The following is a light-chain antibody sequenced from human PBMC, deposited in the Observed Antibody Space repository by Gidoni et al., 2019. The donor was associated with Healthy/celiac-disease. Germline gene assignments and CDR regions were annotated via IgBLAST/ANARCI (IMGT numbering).Light chain of an antibody. Sequence: DIVMTHSPLSLPVTPGEPASISCRSSRSLLHSNGYNYLDWNLQKAGQSPQLLIDLGSNPASGVPDRISGSGSGTDFTLKISRVEDEDVGVYYCMQDIKTPRTFGQGTKVEIK. CDR1: RSLLHSNGYNY. CDR3: MQDIKTPRT. V-gene: IGKV2-28*01. CDR2: LGS. J-gene: IGKJ1*01.